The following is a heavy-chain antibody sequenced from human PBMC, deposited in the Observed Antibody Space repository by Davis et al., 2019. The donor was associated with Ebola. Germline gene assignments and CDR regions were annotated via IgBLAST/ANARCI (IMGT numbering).Heavy chain of an antibody. CDR2: MNPNSGNT. CDR3: ARDWVGATSLKYYYGMDV. V-gene: IGHV1-8*01. J-gene: IGHJ6*02. CDR1: GYTFTSYD. Sequence: AASVKVSCKASGYTFTSYDINWVRQATGQGLEWMGWMNPNSGNTNYAQKFQGRVTITRDTSASTAYMELSSLRSEDTAVYYCARDWVGATSLKYYYGMDVWGQGTTVTVSS. D-gene: IGHD1-26*01.